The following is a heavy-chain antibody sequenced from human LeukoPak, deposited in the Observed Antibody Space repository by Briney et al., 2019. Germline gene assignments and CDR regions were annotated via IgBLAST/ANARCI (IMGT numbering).Heavy chain of an antibody. J-gene: IGHJ4*02. CDR2: IHSSGST. CDR3: ARDNDFFDY. Sequence: PETLSLTCSVSGGSINTYYWSCIRQPAGKGLEWIGRIHSSGSTHYNPSLKSRVTMPLDTSKNQFSLKLTSVTAADTAVYYCARDNDFFDYWGQGTLVTVSS. V-gene: IGHV4-4*07. CDR1: GGSINTYY.